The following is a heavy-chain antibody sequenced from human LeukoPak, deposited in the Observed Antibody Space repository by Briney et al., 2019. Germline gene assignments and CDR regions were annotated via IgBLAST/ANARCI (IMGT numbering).Heavy chain of an antibody. CDR2: ISGDGTIK. CDR3: SRSQFDY. CDR1: GFPFSSYW. Sequence: GGSLRLSCEPSGFPFSSYWMLWVRQAPGKGLVWVSRISGDGTIKTYADFVRGRLTISRDNTKNILYLQMKSLKVEDTAIYFCSRSQFDYWGQGVLVTVSS. V-gene: IGHV3-74*03. J-gene: IGHJ4*02.